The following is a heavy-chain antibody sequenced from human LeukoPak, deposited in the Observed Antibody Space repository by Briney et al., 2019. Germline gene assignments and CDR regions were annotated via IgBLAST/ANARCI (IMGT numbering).Heavy chain of an antibody. CDR2: IKQDGSQK. D-gene: IGHD7-27*01. CDR1: GFTFSSYW. CDR3: ARAGVLLWSDY. Sequence: GGSLRLSCAASGFTFSSYWMSWVRQAPGKGLEWVANIKQDGSQKYYVDSVKGRFTISRDNAENSLYLQMNSLRAEDTAVYYCARAGVLLWSDYWGQGTLVTVSS. J-gene: IGHJ4*02. V-gene: IGHV3-7*04.